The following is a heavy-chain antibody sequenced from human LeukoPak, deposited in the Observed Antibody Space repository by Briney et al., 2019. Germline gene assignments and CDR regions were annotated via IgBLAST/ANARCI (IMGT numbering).Heavy chain of an antibody. D-gene: IGHD6-19*01. Sequence: PGGSLRLSCAASGFTFSSYAMSWVRQAPGKGLEWVSAISGSGGSTYYADSVKGRFTISRDNSKNTLYLQMNSLRAEDTAVYYCAKGPSSGWYRTSTAGMFDYWGQGTLVTVSS. CDR2: ISGSGGST. CDR1: GFTFSSYA. V-gene: IGHV3-23*01. CDR3: AKGPSSGWYRTSTAGMFDY. J-gene: IGHJ4*02.